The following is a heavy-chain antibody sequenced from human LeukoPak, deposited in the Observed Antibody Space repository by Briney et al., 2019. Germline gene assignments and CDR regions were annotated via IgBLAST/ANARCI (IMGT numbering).Heavy chain of an antibody. V-gene: IGHV1-69*06. Sequence: SVKVSCKASGGTFSSYAISWVRQAPGQGLEWMGGIIPIFGTANYAQKFQGRVTITADKSTSTAYMELSSLRSEDTAVYYCARARLRFFLWTLDYWGQGTLVTVSS. CDR3: ARARLRFFLWTLDY. J-gene: IGHJ4*02. D-gene: IGHD3-3*01. CDR2: IIPIFGTA. CDR1: GGTFSSYA.